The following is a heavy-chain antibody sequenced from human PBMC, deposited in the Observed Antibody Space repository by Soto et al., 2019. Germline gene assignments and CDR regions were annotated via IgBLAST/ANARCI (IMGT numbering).Heavy chain of an antibody. Sequence: PSETLSLTCTVSGDSISSGDYYWSWLRQHPGKGLEWIGYIHYTGSTHYNPSLKSRVTMSVDTSKNQFSLKLTSVNAADTAVYYCTRGGDAYKNGHWGQGTLVTVSS. CDR3: TRGGDAYKNGH. CDR2: IHYTGST. CDR1: GDSISSGDYY. V-gene: IGHV4-31*03. D-gene: IGHD2-21*01. J-gene: IGHJ4*02.